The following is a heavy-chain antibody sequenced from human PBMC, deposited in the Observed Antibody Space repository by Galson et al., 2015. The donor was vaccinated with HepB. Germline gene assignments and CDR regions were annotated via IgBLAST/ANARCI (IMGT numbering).Heavy chain of an antibody. J-gene: IGHJ4*02. V-gene: IGHV4-30-4*01. CDR2: IYYSGST. Sequence: LSLTCAVSGGSISSGGYYWSWIRQPPGKGLEWIGYIYYSGSTYYNPSLKSRVTISVDTSKNQFSLKLSSVTAADTAVYYCARGVGGYCSGGSCVLFDYWGQGTLVTVSS. CDR1: GGSISSGGYY. D-gene: IGHD2-15*01. CDR3: ARGVGGYCSGGSCVLFDY.